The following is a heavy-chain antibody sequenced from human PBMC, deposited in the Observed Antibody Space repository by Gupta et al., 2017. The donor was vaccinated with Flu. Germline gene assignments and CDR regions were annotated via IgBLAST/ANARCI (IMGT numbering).Heavy chain of an antibody. CDR1: GFSLSTSGLG. D-gene: IGHD2-21*01. CDR2: IYWDDDK. Sequence: QITLKESGPTLVKPTQTLTLTCTFSGFSLSTSGLGVGWIRQPPGKALEWLALIYWDDDKRYSPSLKSRLTITKVTSENQVVLTLTNMDPADTATYYCARRRQTIVVKTAFDIWGQGTKVTVSS. V-gene: IGHV2-5*02. J-gene: IGHJ3*02. CDR3: ARRRQTIVVKTAFDI.